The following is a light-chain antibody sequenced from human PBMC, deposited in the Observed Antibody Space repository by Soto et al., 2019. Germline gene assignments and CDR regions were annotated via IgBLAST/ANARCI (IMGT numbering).Light chain of an antibody. CDR2: DNS. J-gene: IGLJ2*01. Sequence: QSVPTQPPSVSGAPGQRDTISCTGSSSNIGACYDVHWYQHLPGTAPKLLIYDNSNRPTGVPGRFSGSKSGTSASLAIAGLQAEDEADYYCQSYDSSLSGTVFGGGTELAVL. CDR1: SSNIGACYD. V-gene: IGLV1-40*01. CDR3: QSYDSSLSGTV.